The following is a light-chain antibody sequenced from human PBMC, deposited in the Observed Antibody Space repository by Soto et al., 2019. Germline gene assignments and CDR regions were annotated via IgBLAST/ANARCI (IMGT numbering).Light chain of an antibody. J-gene: IGKJ2*01. CDR1: QSVSSN. V-gene: IGKV3-15*01. CDR2: GAS. CDR3: QQYNYWPPNT. Sequence: IIMTQSPATLSVSPGDRATLSCRASQSVSSNLAWYQQKPGQAPRLLISGASTRATGVPARFSGSGSGTEFTLTISSLQSEDFAVYYCQQYNYWPPNTFGQGTKLEIE.